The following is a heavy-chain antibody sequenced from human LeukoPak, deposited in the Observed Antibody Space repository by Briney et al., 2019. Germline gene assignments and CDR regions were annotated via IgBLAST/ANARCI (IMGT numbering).Heavy chain of an antibody. Sequence: QTGGSLRLSCAASGFTFSSYTMSWVRQAPGKGLEWVSHISSSGSITYYADSVKGRFTISRDNAKNSLYLQMNSLRVEDTAVYYCARETLRYDSGSGSATLDYWGQGTLVTVSS. CDR3: ARETLRYDSGSGSATLDY. CDR2: ISSSGSIT. V-gene: IGHV3-48*04. J-gene: IGHJ4*02. D-gene: IGHD3-10*01. CDR1: GFTFSSYT.